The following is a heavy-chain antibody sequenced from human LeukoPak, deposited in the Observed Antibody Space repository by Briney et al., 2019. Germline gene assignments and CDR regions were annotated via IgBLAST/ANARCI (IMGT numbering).Heavy chain of an antibody. J-gene: IGHJ5*02. CDR1: GGSISSSSYY. Sequence: PSETLSLTCTVSGGSISSSSYYWGWIRQPPGKGLEWIGSIYYSGSTYYNPSLKSRVTISVDTSKNQFSLKLSSVTAADTAVYYCARQEGSGPSAPWGQGTLVTVSS. CDR3: ARQEGSGPSAP. D-gene: IGHD6-19*01. V-gene: IGHV4-39*01. CDR2: IYYSGST.